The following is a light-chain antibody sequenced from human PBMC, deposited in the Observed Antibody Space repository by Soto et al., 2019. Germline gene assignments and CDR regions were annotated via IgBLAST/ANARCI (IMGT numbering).Light chain of an antibody. CDR3: QHYDSLPIT. Sequence: EIVLTQSPGTLSLSPGERATLSCRASQSVSSSYLAWYQQKPGQAPRLLIYDASTRATGIPVRFSGSGSGTDFTLTISRLEPEDFAVFYCQHYDSLPITFGQGTRLEIK. J-gene: IGKJ5*01. V-gene: IGKV3-20*01. CDR2: DAS. CDR1: QSVSSSY.